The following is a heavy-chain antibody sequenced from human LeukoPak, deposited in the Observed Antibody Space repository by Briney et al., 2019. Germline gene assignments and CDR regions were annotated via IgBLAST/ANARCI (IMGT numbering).Heavy chain of an antibody. CDR3: ARYDFSYMDV. D-gene: IGHD3-3*01. J-gene: IGHJ6*03. CDR1: GGSNSSYY. CDR2: IYYSENT. V-gene: IGHV4-59*01. Sequence: SETLSLTFTVSGGSNSSYYWSWIRQPPGKGVEGMGHIYYSENTNYNPSLRSRVTISVDMSKKQFALKLSSVTAADTAVYYCARYDFSYMDVWGNGTTVTVSS.